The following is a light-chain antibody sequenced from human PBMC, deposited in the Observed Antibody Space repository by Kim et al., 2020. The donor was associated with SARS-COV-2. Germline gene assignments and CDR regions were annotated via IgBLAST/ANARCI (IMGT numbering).Light chain of an antibody. Sequence: EIVLTQSPATLSLSPGERVSLSCRASQSIGNSLGWYKQRPGQPPRLLIYDASNRAPGIPARFSGSGSGTDFTLTISGLEPEDFALYFCQLRGTWPPITFGQGTRLEIK. CDR3: QLRGTWPPIT. CDR1: QSIGNS. J-gene: IGKJ5*01. V-gene: IGKV3-11*01. CDR2: DAS.